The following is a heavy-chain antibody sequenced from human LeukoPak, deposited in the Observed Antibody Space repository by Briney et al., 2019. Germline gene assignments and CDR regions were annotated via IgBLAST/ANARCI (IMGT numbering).Heavy chain of an antibody. J-gene: IGHJ4*02. CDR1: GGSISSSSSY. Sequence: SETLSLTCSVSGGSISSSSSYWGWIRQPPGKGLEWIGSIYHSGSTYYNPSVKSRVTISVDTSKNQFSLKLSSVTAADTAVYYCARGAYYYDSSGYYSRGAEFDYWGQGTLVTVSS. CDR3: ARGAYYYDSSGYYSRGAEFDY. CDR2: IYHSGST. D-gene: IGHD3-22*01. V-gene: IGHV4-39*07.